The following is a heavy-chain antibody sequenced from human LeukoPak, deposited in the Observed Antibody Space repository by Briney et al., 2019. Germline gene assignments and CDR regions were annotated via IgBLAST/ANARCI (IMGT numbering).Heavy chain of an antibody. CDR2: IYYSGST. Sequence: PSETLSLTCTVSVGSISIYYWSWMPEPPGRGLEGIGYIYYSGSTNYNPSLKSRVTISVDTSNNQFSLKLSSVTAADTAVYSCAGGTMATTLYHYYYMDVWGKGTTVTISS. J-gene: IGHJ6*03. D-gene: IGHD5-24*01. V-gene: IGHV4-59*01. CDR3: AGGTMATTLYHYYYMDV. CDR1: VGSISIYY.